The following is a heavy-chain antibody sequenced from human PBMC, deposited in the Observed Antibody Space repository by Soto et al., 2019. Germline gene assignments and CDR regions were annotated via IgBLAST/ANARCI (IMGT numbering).Heavy chain of an antibody. CDR2: IYYSGST. V-gene: IGHV4-31*03. CDR1: GGSIGSGGYY. D-gene: IGHD4-4*01. J-gene: IGHJ4*02. Sequence: PSETLPLTCTVSGGSIGSGGYYWSWTRQHPGKGLEWIGYIYYSGSTYYNPSLKSRVTISVDTSKNQFSLKLSSVTAADTAVYYCARVSGYSISRDFDYWGQGTLVTVSS. CDR3: ARVSGYSISRDFDY.